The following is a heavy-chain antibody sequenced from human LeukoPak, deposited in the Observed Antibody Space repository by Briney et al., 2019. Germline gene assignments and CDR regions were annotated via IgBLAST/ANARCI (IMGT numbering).Heavy chain of an antibody. CDR1: GGSISSGDYY. CDR3: ARGVQLWPHFDY. Sequence: PSETLSLTCTVSGGSISSGDYYWSWIRQPPGKGLEWIGYIYYSGSTNYNPSLRSRVTISVDTSKNQFSLKLSSVTAADTAVYYCARGVQLWPHFDYWGQGTLVTVSS. V-gene: IGHV4-61*08. J-gene: IGHJ4*02. D-gene: IGHD5-18*01. CDR2: IYYSGST.